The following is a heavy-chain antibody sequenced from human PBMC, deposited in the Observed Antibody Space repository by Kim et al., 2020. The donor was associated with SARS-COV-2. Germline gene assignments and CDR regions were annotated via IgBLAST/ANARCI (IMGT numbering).Heavy chain of an antibody. J-gene: IGHJ4*02. V-gene: IGHV4-30-2*05. Sequence: YYNPALKSRVTISVDTSKNQFSLKLSSVTAADTAVYYCARGSPGQTFGYWGQGTLVTVSS. CDR3: ARGSPGQTFGY.